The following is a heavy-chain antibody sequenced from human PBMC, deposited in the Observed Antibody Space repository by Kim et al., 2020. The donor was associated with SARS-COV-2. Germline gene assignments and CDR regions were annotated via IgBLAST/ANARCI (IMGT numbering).Heavy chain of an antibody. D-gene: IGHD3-16*02. V-gene: IGHV1-46*01. CDR1: GYTFTSYY. CDR2: INPSGGST. J-gene: IGHJ6*02. Sequence: ASVKVSCKASGYTFTSYYMHWVRQAPGQGLEWMGIINPSGGSTSYAQKFQGRVTMTRDTSTSTVYMELSSLRSEDTAVYYCARGDMITFGGVIASYYYYYGMDVWGQGTTVTVSS. CDR3: ARGDMITFGGVIASYYYYYGMDV.